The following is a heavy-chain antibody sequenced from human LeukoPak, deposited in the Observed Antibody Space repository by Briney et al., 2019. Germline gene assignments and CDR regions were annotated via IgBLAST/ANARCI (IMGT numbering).Heavy chain of an antibody. J-gene: IGHJ4*02. Sequence: ASVKVSCKASGYTFTSYGISWVRQAPGQGLEWMGWISAYNGNTNYAQKLQGRVTMTTDTSTSTAYMELRSLRSDDTAVYYCARDHIVVVPAAMGGDYWGQGTLVTVSS. V-gene: IGHV1-18*01. CDR1: GYTFTSYG. D-gene: IGHD2-2*01. CDR3: ARDHIVVVPAAMGGDY. CDR2: ISAYNGNT.